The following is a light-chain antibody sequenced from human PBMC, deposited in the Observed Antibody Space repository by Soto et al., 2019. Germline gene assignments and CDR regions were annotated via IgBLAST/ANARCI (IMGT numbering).Light chain of an antibody. CDR2: LGS. Sequence: EIVVTQSPLSLPATPGEPASISCKSSQSLLHSNGNTYLDWYLQKPGQSPQLLIYLGSNRASGVPDRFSGSGSGTDFTLNISRVEADDVGVYYCMQALHARTFGQGTKVEIK. CDR1: QSLLHSNGNTY. CDR3: MQALHART. V-gene: IGKV2-28*01. J-gene: IGKJ1*01.